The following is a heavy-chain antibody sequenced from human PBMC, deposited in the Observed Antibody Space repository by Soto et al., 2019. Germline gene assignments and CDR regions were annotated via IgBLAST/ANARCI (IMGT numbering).Heavy chain of an antibody. Sequence: DVQLLESGGGLVQPGGSLRLSCAASGFTFSTHAMNWVRQAPGKGLEWVSAISGSGFSTYYADSVKGRFTISRDNSKNTLYLQMNSLRAEDTAVYYCAKDPYYDFWSDHYRGYYSDYWGQGTLVTGSS. CDR3: AKDPYYDFWSDHYRGYYSDY. CDR2: ISGSGFST. CDR1: GFTFSTHA. J-gene: IGHJ4*02. V-gene: IGHV3-23*01. D-gene: IGHD3-3*01.